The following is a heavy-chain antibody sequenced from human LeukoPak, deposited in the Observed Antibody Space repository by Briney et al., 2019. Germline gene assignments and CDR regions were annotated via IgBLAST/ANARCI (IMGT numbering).Heavy chain of an antibody. CDR3: ARPVRSGAVRDLFDV. CDR1: GYSFISYD. Sequence: ASVKVSCKGSGYSFISYDINWVRQAPGQGLEWMGWVSPNSGKTGFLPKFQGRIGLTTNTPAETAYMELHSLTSGDTALYFCARPVRSGAVRDLFDVWGQGSMVIVSS. CDR2: VSPNSGKT. D-gene: IGHD3-10*01. V-gene: IGHV1-8*01. J-gene: IGHJ3*01.